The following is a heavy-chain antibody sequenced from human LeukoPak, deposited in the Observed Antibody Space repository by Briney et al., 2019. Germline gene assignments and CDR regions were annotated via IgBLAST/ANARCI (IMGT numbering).Heavy chain of an antibody. CDR1: GFTFSSYA. J-gene: IGHJ4*02. Sequence: GGSLRLSCAASGFTFSSYAMSWVRQAPGKGLEWVSAVSGSGGSTYYADSVKGQFTISRDNSKNTLYLQMNSLRAEDTAVYYCAKGGYGDYGLSDYWGQGTLVTVSS. CDR2: VSGSGGST. D-gene: IGHD4-17*01. CDR3: AKGGYGDYGLSDY. V-gene: IGHV3-23*01.